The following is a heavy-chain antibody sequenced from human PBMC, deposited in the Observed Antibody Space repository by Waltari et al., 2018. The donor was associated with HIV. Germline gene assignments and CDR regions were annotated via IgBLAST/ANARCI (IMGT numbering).Heavy chain of an antibody. J-gene: IGHJ6*02. CDR3: AREPGWGSLAYYYGMDV. D-gene: IGHD7-27*01. V-gene: IGHV6-1*01. CDR1: GDSVSSNSAA. CDR2: TYARSKLSN. Sequence: QVHLQQSGPGLVKPSQTLSLTCAISGDSVSSNSAAWNWMRQSPSRGLEWLGRTYARSKLSNVDSVSVKSRITINPHSTMTHFSLQLNSVTPEDTAVYYCAREPGWGSLAYYYGMDVWGQGTTVTVSS.